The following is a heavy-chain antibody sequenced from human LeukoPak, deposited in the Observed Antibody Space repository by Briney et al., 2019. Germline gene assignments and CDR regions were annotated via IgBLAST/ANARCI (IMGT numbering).Heavy chain of an antibody. CDR3: ARAHMTTVTLGDY. Sequence: ASVEVSCKASGYTFTSYDINWLRQAPGQGLEWMGWINPNSGATNYAQKFQGRVTMTRDTSITTAYMELSRLRSDDTAVYYCARAHMTTVTLGDYWGQGTLVTVSS. V-gene: IGHV1-2*02. D-gene: IGHD4-11*01. CDR2: INPNSGAT. CDR1: GYTFTSYD. J-gene: IGHJ4*02.